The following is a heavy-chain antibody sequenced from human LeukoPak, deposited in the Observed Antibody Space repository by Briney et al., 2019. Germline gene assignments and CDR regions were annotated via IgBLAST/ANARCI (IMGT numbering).Heavy chain of an antibody. CDR1: GFTFSSYS. Sequence: PGGSLRLSCAASGFTFSSYSMNWVRQAPGKGLEWVSSISSSSSYIYYADSVKGRFTISRDNAKNSLYLQMNSLRAEDTAVYYCARAGSSSSFTFDYWGQGTLVTVSS. J-gene: IGHJ4*02. V-gene: IGHV3-21*01. D-gene: IGHD6-6*01. CDR3: ARAGSSSSFTFDY. CDR2: ISSSSSYI.